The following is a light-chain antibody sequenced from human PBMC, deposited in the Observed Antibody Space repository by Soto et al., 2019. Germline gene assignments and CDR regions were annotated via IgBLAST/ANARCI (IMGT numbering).Light chain of an antibody. J-gene: IGKJ2*01. CDR1: QSVSSSY. CDR2: GAS. V-gene: IGKV3-20*01. CDR3: QQYGSSPYT. Sequence: EIVLTQSPGTLSLSPGERATRSCRASQSVSSSYLAWYQQKPGHAPRLLIYGASSRATGIPDRFSGSGSGTDFTLTISRLEPEDFAVYYCQQYGSSPYTFGQGTKLEIK.